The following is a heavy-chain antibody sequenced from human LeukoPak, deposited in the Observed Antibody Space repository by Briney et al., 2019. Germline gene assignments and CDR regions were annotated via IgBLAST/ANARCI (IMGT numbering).Heavy chain of an antibody. CDR2: IYYSGST. J-gene: IGHJ4*02. D-gene: IGHD6-19*01. CDR1: GGSISSSSYY. CDR3: ARGGGGWYFDY. V-gene: IGHV4-39*01. Sequence: SETLSLTCTVSGGSISSSSYYWGWIRQPPGKGLEWIGSIYYSGSTYYNPSLKSRVTISVDTSKNQFSLKLSSVTAADTAVYYCARGGGGWYFDYWGQGTLVTVSS.